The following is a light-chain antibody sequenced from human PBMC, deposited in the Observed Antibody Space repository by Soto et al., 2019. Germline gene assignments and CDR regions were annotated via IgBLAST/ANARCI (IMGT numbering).Light chain of an antibody. J-gene: IGLJ2*01. CDR1: SGDVGGYNF. CDR3: CSYGGSYTWV. Sequence: QSVLTQPRSVSGSPGQSVTISCTGTSGDVGGYNFVSWYQQHPGKVPTLVIFDVRHRPSGVPDRFSGSKSGNTASLTISGLQAEDEADYYCCSYGGSYTWVFGGGTQLTVL. CDR2: DVR. V-gene: IGLV2-11*01.